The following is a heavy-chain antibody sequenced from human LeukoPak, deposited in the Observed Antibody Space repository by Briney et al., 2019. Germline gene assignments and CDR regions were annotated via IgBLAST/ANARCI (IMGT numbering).Heavy chain of an antibody. CDR3: AKDRARDFDWLYDY. CDR2: ISGSGGST. CDR1: GFTFSSYG. D-gene: IGHD3-9*01. V-gene: IGHV3-23*01. Sequence: GGSLRLSCAASGFTFSSYGMSWVRQAPGKGLEWVSAISGSGGSTYYADSVKGRFTISRDNSKNTLYLQMNSLRAEDTAVYYCAKDRARDFDWLYDYWGQGTLVTVSS. J-gene: IGHJ4*02.